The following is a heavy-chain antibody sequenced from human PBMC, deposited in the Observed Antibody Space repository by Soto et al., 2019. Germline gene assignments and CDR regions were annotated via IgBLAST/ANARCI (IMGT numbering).Heavy chain of an antibody. CDR1: GFSFISYA. CDR3: ARDASGGSSSWYRVGYNWFDP. V-gene: IGHV3-64*01. J-gene: IGHJ5*02. D-gene: IGHD6-13*01. CDR2: ISSNGGST. Sequence: GGAGRLSCVPFGFSFISYAMSWARQAPGKGVEYFSAISSNGGSTYYANSVKGRFTIARDNSKNTLYLQMGSLRAEDIAVYYCARDASGGSSSWYRVGYNWFDPWGQGT.